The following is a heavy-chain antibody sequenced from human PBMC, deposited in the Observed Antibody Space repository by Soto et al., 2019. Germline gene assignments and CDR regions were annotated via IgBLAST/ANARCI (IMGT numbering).Heavy chain of an antibody. CDR1: GFSLSTSGVG. V-gene: IGHV2-5*01. J-gene: IGHJ4*02. CDR2: IYWNDDK. D-gene: IGHD6-19*01. CDR3: AHISSGWHEVDY. Sequence: SGPTLVNPTQTLTLTCTFSGFSLSTSGVGVGWIRQPPGKALEWLALIYWNDDKRYSPSLKSRLTITKGTSKNQVVLTMTNMEPVDTATYYCAHISSGWHEVDYWGQGTLVTVSS.